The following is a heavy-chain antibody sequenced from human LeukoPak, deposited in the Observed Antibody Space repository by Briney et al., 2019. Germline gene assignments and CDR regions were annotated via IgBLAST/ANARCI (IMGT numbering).Heavy chain of an antibody. Sequence: PGGSLRLSCAASGFTFSSYGMHWVRQAPGKGLEWVAVISYDGSNKYYADSVKGRFTISRDNSKNTLYLQMNSPRAEDTAVYYCAKDTQGYSSSWYPLYYYYYGMDVWGKGTTVTVSS. CDR2: ISYDGSNK. V-gene: IGHV3-30*18. CDR1: GFTFSSYG. CDR3: AKDTQGYSSSWYPLYYYYYGMDV. D-gene: IGHD6-13*01. J-gene: IGHJ6*04.